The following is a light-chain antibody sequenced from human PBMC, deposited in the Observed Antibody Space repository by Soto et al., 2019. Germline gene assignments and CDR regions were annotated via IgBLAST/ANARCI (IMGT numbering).Light chain of an antibody. J-gene: IGKJ1*01. V-gene: IGKV3-15*01. CDR1: QSVSNN. CDR3: QQYNNWPRT. CDR2: GAS. Sequence: EIVMTQSPATLSVSPGERATLSCRASQSVSNNLAWYQQKPGQAPGLLIYGASTRATGIPASFSGSGSGTEFTLTISSLQSEDFAVYYCQQYNNWPRTFGQGTKVEIK.